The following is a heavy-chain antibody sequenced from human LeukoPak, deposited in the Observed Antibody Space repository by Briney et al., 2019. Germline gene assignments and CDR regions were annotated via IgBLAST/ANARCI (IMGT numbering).Heavy chain of an antibody. D-gene: IGHD6-13*01. J-gene: IGHJ4*02. V-gene: IGHV1-8*01. CDR1: GYTFTSYD. CDR2: MNPNSGNT. CDR3: ARAGVAAPNFDY. Sequence: ASVKVSCKASGYTFTSYDINWVRQATGQGLEWMGWMNPNSGNTGYAQKFQGRVTMTRNTSISTAYMELSSLRSEDTAVYYCARAGVAAPNFDYWGQGTPVTVSS.